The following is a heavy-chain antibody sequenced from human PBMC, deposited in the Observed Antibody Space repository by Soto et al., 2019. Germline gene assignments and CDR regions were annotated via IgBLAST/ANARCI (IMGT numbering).Heavy chain of an antibody. V-gene: IGHV3-23*01. Sequence: EVQLLESGGGLVQPGGSLRLSCVVSGFSFNNFAMSWVRQAPGKGLEWVSAISGGGGTTYYADSVKGRFTISRDNSKNTLDLQLNSLRAEDTAVYYCGKERGYYYYYAMDVWGQGTTVTVSS. CDR1: GFSFNNFA. J-gene: IGHJ6*02. CDR3: GKERGYYYYYAMDV. CDR2: ISGGGGTT. D-gene: IGHD3-16*01.